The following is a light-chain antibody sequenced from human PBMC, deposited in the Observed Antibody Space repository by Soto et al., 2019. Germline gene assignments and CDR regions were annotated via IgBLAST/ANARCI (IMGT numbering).Light chain of an antibody. J-gene: IGKJ1*01. Sequence: EIVLTQSPGTLSLSPGERATLSCRASQSVSNNYLAWYQQKPGQAPRLLIYGASNRATGIPARFIGNGSGTEFTLTISSLQSEDFAVYYCQQYNNWWTFGQGTKVDI. CDR3: QQYNNWWT. CDR1: QSVSNN. CDR2: GAS. V-gene: IGKV3D-15*01.